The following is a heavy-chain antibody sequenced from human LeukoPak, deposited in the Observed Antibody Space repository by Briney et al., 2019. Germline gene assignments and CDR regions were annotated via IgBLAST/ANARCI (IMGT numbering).Heavy chain of an antibody. CDR3: VRDNSRGQSLGVIY. D-gene: IGHD3-22*01. CDR2: INADSSTI. CDR1: GFTFGTYN. V-gene: IGHV3-48*01. J-gene: IGHJ4*02. Sequence: PGGSLRLSCAASGFTFGTYNMNWVRQAPGKGLESISYINADSSTIQYADSVRGRFTTSRDNAKNSLYLQMNSLRAEDTAVYYCVRDNSRGQSLGVIYWGQGSLVTVSS.